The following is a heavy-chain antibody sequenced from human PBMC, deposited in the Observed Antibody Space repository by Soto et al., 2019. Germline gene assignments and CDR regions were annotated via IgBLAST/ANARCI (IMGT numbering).Heavy chain of an antibody. J-gene: IGHJ4*02. CDR3: ARADYGDYVGVLGY. CDR2: IYYSGST. Sequence: QVQLQESGPGLVKPSETLSLTCTVSGGSISSYYWSWIRQPPGKGLEWIGYIYYSGSTNYNPSLKSRVTISVDTSENQFSLKLSSVTAADTAVYYCARADYGDYVGVLGYWGQGTLVTVSS. D-gene: IGHD4-17*01. CDR1: GGSISSYY. V-gene: IGHV4-59*01.